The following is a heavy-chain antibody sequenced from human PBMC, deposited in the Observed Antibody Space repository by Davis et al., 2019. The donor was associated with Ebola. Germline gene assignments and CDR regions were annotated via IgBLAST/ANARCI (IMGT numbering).Heavy chain of an antibody. V-gene: IGHV3-53*01. D-gene: IGHD1-7*01. Sequence: PGGSLRLSCAASGFTVNSNYMIWVRQSPGKGLEWVSVLQSGGSPYYADSVKGRFIVSRDSSKNTLFLQMNSLRAEDTAVYYCAVELVREHYYYYGMDVWGKGTRVTVSS. CDR2: LQSGGSP. CDR3: AVELVREHYYYYGMDV. J-gene: IGHJ6*04. CDR1: GFTVNSNY.